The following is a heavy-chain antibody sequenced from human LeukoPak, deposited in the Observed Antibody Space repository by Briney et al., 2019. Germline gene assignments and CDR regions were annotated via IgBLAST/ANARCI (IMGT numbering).Heavy chain of an antibody. CDR2: ISYDGSNK. D-gene: IGHD4-23*01. Sequence: GGSLRLSCAASGFTFSSYGMHWVRQAPGKGLEWVAVISYDGSNKYYADSVKGRFTISRDNSKNSLYLQMNSLRTEDTALYYCAKDIGGGGNSGNFDYWGQGTLVTVSS. J-gene: IGHJ4*02. CDR3: AKDIGGGGNSGNFDY. V-gene: IGHV3-30*18. CDR1: GFTFSSYG.